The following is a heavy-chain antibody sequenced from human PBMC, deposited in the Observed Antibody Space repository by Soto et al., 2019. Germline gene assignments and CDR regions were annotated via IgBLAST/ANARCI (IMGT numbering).Heavy chain of an antibody. J-gene: IGHJ2*01. CDR3: ARAHSGTTVVTTIYFDL. CDR2: IYYSGST. D-gene: IGHD4-17*01. V-gene: IGHV4-61*01. CDR1: GGSVSSGSYY. Sequence: QVQLQESGPGLVKPSETLSLTCTVSGGSVSSGSYYWSWIRQPPGKGLEWIGYIYYSGSTNYNPSLTRRVTISVDTSKNQFSLKLSSVTAADTAVYYCARAHSGTTVVTTIYFDLWGRGTLVTDSS.